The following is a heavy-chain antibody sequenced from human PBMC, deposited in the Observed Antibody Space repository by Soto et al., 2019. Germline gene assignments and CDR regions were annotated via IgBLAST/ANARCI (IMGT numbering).Heavy chain of an antibody. Sequence: EVRLLESGGGLVQPGGSLRLSCAASGFTFSSYPMTWVRQAPGKGLEWVSVISGSGGSTYYADSVKGRFTISSDNSKNMFHLEMNSLRAEDTAAYYCAKGITMLVVVIKTWGQGTLVSVSS. CDR2: ISGSGGST. CDR3: AKGITMLVVVIKT. D-gene: IGHD3-22*01. V-gene: IGHV3-23*01. CDR1: GFTFSSYP. J-gene: IGHJ5*02.